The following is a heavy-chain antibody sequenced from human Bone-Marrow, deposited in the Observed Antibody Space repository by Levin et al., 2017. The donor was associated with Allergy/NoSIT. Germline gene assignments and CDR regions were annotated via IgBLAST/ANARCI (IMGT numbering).Heavy chain of an antibody. D-gene: IGHD3-9*01. CDR3: ATHDILTGYYIDY. Sequence: SETLSLTCTVSGGSISSSSYYWGWIRQPPGKGLEWIGSIYYSGSTYYNPSLKSRVTISVDTSKNQFSLKLSSVTAADTAVYYCATHDILTGYYIDYWGQGTLVTVSS. J-gene: IGHJ4*02. CDR2: IYYSGST. CDR1: GGSISSSSYY. V-gene: IGHV4-39*01.